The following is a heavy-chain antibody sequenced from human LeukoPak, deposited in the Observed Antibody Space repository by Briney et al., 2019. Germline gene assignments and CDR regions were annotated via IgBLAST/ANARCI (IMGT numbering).Heavy chain of an antibody. J-gene: IGHJ5*02. CDR1: GYTFTSYY. V-gene: IGHV1-46*01. Sequence: ASVKVSCKASGYTFTSYYMHWVRQAPGQGLEWMGLINPTGGSTGYAQKFQGRVTMTREMSTSTDYMELSSLRSEDTAIYYCARDNSVGDNAWWFDPWGQGALVTVSS. CDR3: ARDNSVGDNAWWFDP. D-gene: IGHD1-26*01. CDR2: INPTGGST.